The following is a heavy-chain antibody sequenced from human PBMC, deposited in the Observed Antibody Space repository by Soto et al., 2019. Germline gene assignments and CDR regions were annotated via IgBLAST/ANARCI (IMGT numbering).Heavy chain of an antibody. J-gene: IGHJ3*02. CDR2: IYWDDDK. CDR3: ARGWRTNSGVRFGFDI. D-gene: IGHD3-10*01. CDR1: GFSLSTSGVG. Sequence: QITLKESGPTLVKPTQTLTLTCTFYGFSLSTSGVGVGWIRQPPGKALEWLALIYWDDDKRHSPSLESRLTITKDTYNHQVVLTMTNMDTVDTGTYYCARGWRTNSGVRFGFDIWGQGTMVTVSS. V-gene: IGHV2-5*02.